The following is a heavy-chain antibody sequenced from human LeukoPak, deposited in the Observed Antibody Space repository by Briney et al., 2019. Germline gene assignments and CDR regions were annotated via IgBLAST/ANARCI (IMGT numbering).Heavy chain of an antibody. D-gene: IGHD1-26*01. J-gene: IGHJ3*02. V-gene: IGHV1-8*02. CDR3: ARETGIVGATTADAFDI. CDR1: GYTFTDYD. Sequence: ASVKVSCKSSGYTFTDYDINWVRQATGQGLEWMGWMNPDSGNTGYAQKFQGRVTMTRDTSINTAYMELNSLRSEDTAVYYCARETGIVGATTADAFDIWGQGTMVTVSS. CDR2: MNPDSGNT.